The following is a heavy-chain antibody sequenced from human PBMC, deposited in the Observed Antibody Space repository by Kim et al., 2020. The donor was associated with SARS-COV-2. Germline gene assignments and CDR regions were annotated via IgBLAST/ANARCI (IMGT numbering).Heavy chain of an antibody. V-gene: IGHV6-1*01. Sequence: SQTLSLTCAISGDPVSNNSAAWNWIRHSPLRGLEWLGRTYYTSKFNNDYAVSVKSRITIIPDTSKNQFSLQLNSVTPEDSAVYFCARRTGYYGAMDVWGQGTTVSVSS. J-gene: IGHJ6*02. CDR1: GDPVSNNSAA. CDR2: TYYTSKFNN. D-gene: IGHD3-9*01. CDR3: ARRTGYYGAMDV.